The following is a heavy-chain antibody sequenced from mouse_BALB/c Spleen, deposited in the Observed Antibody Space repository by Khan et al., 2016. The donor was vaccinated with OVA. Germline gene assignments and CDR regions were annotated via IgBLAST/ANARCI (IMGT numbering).Heavy chain of an antibody. CDR2: IDPENGNT. J-gene: IGHJ3*01. V-gene: IGHV14-1*02. CDR1: GFNIKDYY. D-gene: IGHD2-3*01. CDR3: AGEGYCPWFAY. Sequence: VQLQQSGAELVRPGALVNLSCKASGFNIKDYYMHWVKQGPEQGLEWIGWIDPENGNTIYDPNFQGKASITSDTSSNTAYLQLSSLTSEDTAVYSGAGEGYCPWFAYWGKGTLVTVSA.